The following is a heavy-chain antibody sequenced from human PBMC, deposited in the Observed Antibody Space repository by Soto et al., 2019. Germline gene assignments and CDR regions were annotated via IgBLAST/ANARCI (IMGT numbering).Heavy chain of an antibody. V-gene: IGHV3-48*01. CDR1: GFTFSIYS. Sequence: GGSLRLSCAASGFTFSIYSMNWVRQAPGKGLEWVSYISSGSSTIYYADSVKGRFTISRDNAKDSLYLQMNSLRAEDTAVYYCASRYGSGTWGWIDPWGQGTLVTVSS. D-gene: IGHD3-10*01. J-gene: IGHJ5*02. CDR3: ASRYGSGTWGWIDP. CDR2: ISSGSSTI.